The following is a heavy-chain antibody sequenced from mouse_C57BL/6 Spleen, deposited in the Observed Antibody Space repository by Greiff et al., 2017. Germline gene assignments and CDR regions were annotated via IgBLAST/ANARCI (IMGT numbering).Heavy chain of an antibody. V-gene: IGHV5-17*01. CDR3: AGVTYYFDY. Sequence: EVQGVESGGGLVKPGGSLKLSCAASGFTFSDYGMHWVRQAPEKGLEWVAYISSGSSTIYYAHTVQGRYTISRDNAKNTLFLQMTSLRSEDTAMYYCAGVTYYFDYWGQGTTLTVSS. CDR2: ISSGSSTI. CDR1: GFTFSDYG. J-gene: IGHJ2*01. D-gene: IGHD2-13*01.